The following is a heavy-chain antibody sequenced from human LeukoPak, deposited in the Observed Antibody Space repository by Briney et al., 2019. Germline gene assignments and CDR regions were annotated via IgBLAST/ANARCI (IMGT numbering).Heavy chain of an antibody. CDR3: AKGYCSSTSCPNDY. J-gene: IGHJ4*02. V-gene: IGHV3-23*01. CDR2: ISGSGGST. CDR1: GFTFSSYA. Sequence: RGSLRLSCAASGFTFSSYAMSWVRQAPGKGLEWVSAISGSGGSTYYADSVKGRFTISRDNSKNTLYLQMNSLIAEDTAVYYCAKGYCSSTSCPNDYWGQGTLVTVSS. D-gene: IGHD2-2*01.